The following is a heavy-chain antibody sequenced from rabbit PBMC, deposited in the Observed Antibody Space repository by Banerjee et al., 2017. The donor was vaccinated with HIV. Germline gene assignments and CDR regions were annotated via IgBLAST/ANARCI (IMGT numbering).Heavy chain of an antibody. D-gene: IGHD1-1*01. J-gene: IGHJ4*01. CDR1: GFDFSSYY. V-gene: IGHV1S7*01. CDR3: AREYSSGYYDFNL. Sequence: QLKESGGGLVQPGGSLKLSCKASGFDFSSYYMSWVRQAPGKGLEWIGYIDPVFGSTYYASWVNGRFTISSHNAQNTLYLQLNSLTAADTATYFCAREYSSGYYDFNLWGPGTLVTVS. CDR2: IDPVFGST.